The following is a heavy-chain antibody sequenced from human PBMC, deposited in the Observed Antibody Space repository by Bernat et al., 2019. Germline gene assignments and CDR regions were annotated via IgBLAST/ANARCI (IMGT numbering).Heavy chain of an antibody. J-gene: IGHJ4*02. CDR2: IYPGDSDT. CDR3: ARHGPRAATNELDS. CDR1: GYIFTTYW. D-gene: IGHD6-25*01. Sequence: EVQLVQSGAEVKKPGESLKISCKGSGYIFTTYWIAWVRQMPGKGLEWMGIIYPGDSDTRYSPSFRGQVTISADKSISTAYLQWSSLKASDTAIYYCARHGPRAATNELDSWGQGTLVTVSS. V-gene: IGHV5-51*01.